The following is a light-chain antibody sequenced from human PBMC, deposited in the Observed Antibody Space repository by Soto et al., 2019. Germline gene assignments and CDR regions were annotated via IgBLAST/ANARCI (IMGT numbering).Light chain of an antibody. J-gene: IGKJ2*01. CDR2: GAS. CDR1: QSVSSSY. V-gene: IGKV3-20*01. Sequence: EIVLTQSPGTLSLSPGEGATLSCRASQSVSSSYLAWYQQKPGQAPRLLIYGASSRATGIPARFSGSGSGTDFTLTISRLDPEDFAVYYCHQYGSSPYTFGQGTKLEIK. CDR3: HQYGSSPYT.